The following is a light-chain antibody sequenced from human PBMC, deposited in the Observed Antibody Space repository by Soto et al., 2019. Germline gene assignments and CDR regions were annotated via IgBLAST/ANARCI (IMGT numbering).Light chain of an antibody. Sequence: EIVLTQSPGTLSLSPVERATLSCRASQSVDSSYLSWYQQKPGQAPRLLIYGASSRATGIPARFSGSGSGTDFTLTICRLEPDDFAVYYCQQYGGSPLTFGGGTKVEI. V-gene: IGKV3-20*01. J-gene: IGKJ4*01. CDR1: QSVDSSY. CDR3: QQYGGSPLT. CDR2: GAS.